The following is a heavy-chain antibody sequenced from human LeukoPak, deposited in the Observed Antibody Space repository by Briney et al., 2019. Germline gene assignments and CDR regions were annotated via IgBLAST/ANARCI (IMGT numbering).Heavy chain of an antibody. CDR1: GGSISSYY. D-gene: IGHD3-22*01. Sequence: PSETLSLTCTVSGGSISSYYWSWIRQPPGKGLEWIGYIYYSGSTNYNPSLKSRVTISVDTSKNQFSLKLSSVTAADTAVYYCARNGYYYDSSGYLNYWGQGTLVTVSS. CDR3: ARNGYYYDSSGYLNY. CDR2: IYYSGST. J-gene: IGHJ4*02. V-gene: IGHV4-59*08.